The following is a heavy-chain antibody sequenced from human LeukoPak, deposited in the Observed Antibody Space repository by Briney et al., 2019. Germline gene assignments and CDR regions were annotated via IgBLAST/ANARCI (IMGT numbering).Heavy chain of an antibody. V-gene: IGHV3-48*03. CDR3: AGGFAPHDY. Sequence: SGGSLRLSCAASGFTFSNYEMNWVRQAPGKGLEWISYISTSGNPIFYADSVKGRFTISRDNAKNSLYLQMNSLRAEDTAVYYCAGGFAPHDYWGQGTLVTVSS. CDR1: GFTFSNYE. J-gene: IGHJ4*02. CDR2: ISTSGNPI.